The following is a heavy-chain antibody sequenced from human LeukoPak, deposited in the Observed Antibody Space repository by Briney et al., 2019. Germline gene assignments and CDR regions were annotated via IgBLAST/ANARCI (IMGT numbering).Heavy chain of an antibody. D-gene: IGHD3-16*01. CDR1: GYTFTGYY. CDR3: ARDRWGY. J-gene: IGHJ4*02. V-gene: IGHV1-18*04. Sequence: TSVKVSCKASGYTFTGYYMHWARQAPGQGLEWMGWISAYNGNTNYAQKLQGRVTMTTDTSTSTAYMELRSLRSDDTAVYYCARDRWGYWGQGTLVTVSS. CDR2: ISAYNGNT.